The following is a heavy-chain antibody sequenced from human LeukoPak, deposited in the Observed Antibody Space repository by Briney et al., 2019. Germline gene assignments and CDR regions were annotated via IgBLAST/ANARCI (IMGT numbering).Heavy chain of an antibody. V-gene: IGHV1-2*06. CDR3: ARDYCSSTSCLFDY. CDR2: INPNSGDT. CDR1: GYTFTGYH. D-gene: IGHD2-2*01. Sequence: ASVKFSCRASGYTFTGYHIHWVRQAPGQGLEWMGRINPNSGDTNYAQNFQGRVTMTRDTSINTAYMELSRLRSDDTAVYYCARDYCSSTSCLFDYWGQGTLVTVSS. J-gene: IGHJ4*02.